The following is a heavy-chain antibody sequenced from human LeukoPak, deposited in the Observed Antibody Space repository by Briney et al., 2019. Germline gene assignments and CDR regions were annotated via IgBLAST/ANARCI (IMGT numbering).Heavy chain of an antibody. CDR2: INEDGSNK. D-gene: IGHD6-19*01. V-gene: IGHV3-7*01. CDR3: TRVIVAVPGYFDYFDF. CDR1: GFSFSNHY. Sequence: PEGSLRLSCTASGFSFSNHYMRWIRQAPGKGLEWVANINEDGSNKWHLGSVKGRFTVSRDNARNSLYLQVNSLRVEDTAVYYCTRVIVAVPGYFDYFDFWGQGVLVTVSS. J-gene: IGHJ4*02.